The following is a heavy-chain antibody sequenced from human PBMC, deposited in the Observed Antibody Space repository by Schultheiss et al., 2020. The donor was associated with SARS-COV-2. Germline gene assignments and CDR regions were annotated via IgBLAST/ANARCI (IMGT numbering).Heavy chain of an antibody. CDR1: GFTVSSDY. D-gene: IGHD1-1*01. V-gene: IGHV3-53*05. CDR2: IYSGGST. J-gene: IGHJ6*03. Sequence: GGSLRLSCAASGFTVSSDYMSWVRQAPGKGLEWVSIIYSGGSTYYADSVKGRFTISRDNSKNTLYLQMNSLRSEDTAVYYCARVGTTGTTSPLYYYYYYMDVWGKGTTVTVSS. CDR3: ARVGTTGTTSPLYYYYYYMDV.